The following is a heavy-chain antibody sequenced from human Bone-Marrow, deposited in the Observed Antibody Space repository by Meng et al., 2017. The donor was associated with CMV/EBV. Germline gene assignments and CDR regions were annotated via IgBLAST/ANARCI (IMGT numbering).Heavy chain of an antibody. J-gene: IGHJ4*02. CDR1: GYTFNTYD. D-gene: IGHD4-17*01. V-gene: IGHV1-8*01. Sequence: ASVKVSCKASGYTFNTYDINWVRQAPGQGLEWMGLIDRNSDYTRYAQNYQGRVTMTRNASTSTVYMELNSLRAEDTAVYYCAREGPYGDRVYYFDYWGQGTLVTVSS. CDR3: AREGPYGDRVYYFDY. CDR2: IDRNSDYT.